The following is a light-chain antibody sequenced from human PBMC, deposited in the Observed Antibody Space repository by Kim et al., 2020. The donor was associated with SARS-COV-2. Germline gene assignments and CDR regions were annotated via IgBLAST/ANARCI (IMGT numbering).Light chain of an antibody. CDR3: ALYMGSDIGV. Sequence: QTVVTQEPSFSVSPGGTVTLTCGLSSGSVSTTYYPSWYQQTPGQTPRTLIYSTNTRSSGVHDRFSGSILGNKAALTITGAQADDESVYYCALYMGSDIGVFGGGTQLTVL. CDR2: STN. V-gene: IGLV8-61*01. CDR1: SGSVSTTYY. J-gene: IGLJ3*02.